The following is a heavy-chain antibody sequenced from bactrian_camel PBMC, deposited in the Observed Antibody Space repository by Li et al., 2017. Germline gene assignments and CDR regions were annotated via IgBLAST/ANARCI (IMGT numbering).Heavy chain of an antibody. J-gene: IGHJ4*01. D-gene: IGHD7*01. CDR3: ASGGVNQWCPQMPEPHQWQF. Sequence: VESGGGSVQAGGSLRLSCVVSGYTKSGYTMGWFRQAPGKEREAVASIDGDGRTKYADSVKGRFTISRDDAKNMLYLDIDNLQPEDTAMYYCASGGVNQWCPQMPEPHQWQFWGQGTQVTVS. CDR2: IDGDGRT. V-gene: IGHV3S57*01. CDR1: GYTKSGYT.